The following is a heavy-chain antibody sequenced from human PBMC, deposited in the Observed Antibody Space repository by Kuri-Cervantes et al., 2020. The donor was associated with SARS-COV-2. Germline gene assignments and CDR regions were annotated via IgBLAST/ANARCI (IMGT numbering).Heavy chain of an antibody. J-gene: IGHJ4*02. Sequence: SETLSLTCILSSDSISSSTYYWGWIRQPPGKGLEWIGSIYYSGTTYYNPSLKSRATISADTSKNQFSLKLSSVTAADTAVYYCARSGRKGIAVAGLRGYYFDYWGQGTLVTVSS. D-gene: IGHD6-19*01. V-gene: IGHV4-39*01. CDR1: SDSISSSTYY. CDR3: ARSGRKGIAVAGLRGYYFDY. CDR2: IYYSGTT.